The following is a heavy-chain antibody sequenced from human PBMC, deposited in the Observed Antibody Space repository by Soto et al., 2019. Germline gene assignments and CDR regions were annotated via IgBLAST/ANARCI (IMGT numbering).Heavy chain of an antibody. CDR3: MTESYYTPPHHFDY. Sequence: EVQLVESGGGLVKPGGSLRLSCAASGFTFSNAWMNWVRQAPGKGLEWVGRIKSKTDGGTTDYAAPVKGRFTISRDDSKNTLYLQMNSLKPEDTAVYYCMTESYYTPPHHFDYWGQGTLVTVSS. J-gene: IGHJ4*02. CDR2: IKSKTDGGTT. CDR1: GFTFSNAW. D-gene: IGHD3-3*01. V-gene: IGHV3-15*07.